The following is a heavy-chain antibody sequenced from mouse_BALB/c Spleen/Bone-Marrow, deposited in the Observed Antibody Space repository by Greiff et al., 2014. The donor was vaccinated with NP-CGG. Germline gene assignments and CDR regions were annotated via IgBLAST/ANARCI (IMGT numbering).Heavy chain of an antibody. CDR1: GFSLTSYG. J-gene: IGHJ4*01. CDR3: ARALYYYGSSYYTMDY. D-gene: IGHD1-1*01. CDR2: IWAGGST. V-gene: IGHV2-9*02. Sequence: QVQLKESGPGLVAPSQSLSIACTVSGFSLTSYGVHWVRQPPGKGLEWLGAIWAGGSTDYNSALMSRLSISKDNSKSQVFLKMNSLQTDDTAMYYCARALYYYGSSYYTMDYWGQGTSAIVSS.